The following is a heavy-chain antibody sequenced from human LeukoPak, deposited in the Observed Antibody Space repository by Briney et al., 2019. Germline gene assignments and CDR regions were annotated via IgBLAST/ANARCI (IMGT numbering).Heavy chain of an antibody. V-gene: IGHV3-30*18. CDR1: GFTFSGYG. D-gene: IGHD3-16*01. J-gene: IGHJ6*03. CDR2: ISYDGSNK. CDR3: AKDSAPWGSYYYMDV. Sequence: PGGSLRLSCAASGFTFSGYGMHWVRQAPGKGLEWVAVISYDGSNKYYADSVKGRFTISRDNSKNTLYLQMNSLRAEDTAVYYCAKDSAPWGSYYYMDVWGKGTTVTVSS.